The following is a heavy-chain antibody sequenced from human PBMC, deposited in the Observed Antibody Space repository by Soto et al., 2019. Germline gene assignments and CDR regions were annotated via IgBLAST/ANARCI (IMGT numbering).Heavy chain of an antibody. CDR2: IYPGDSDT. CDR3: ARSRQPIVWWGPHYYYYGMDV. J-gene: IGHJ6*02. Sequence: GESLKISCKGSGYSFTSYWIGWVRQMPGKGLEWMGIIYPGDSDTRYSPSFQGQVTISADKSISTAYLQWSSLKASDTAMYYCARSRQPIVWWGPHYYYYGMDVWGQGTTVTVSS. D-gene: IGHD3-16*01. V-gene: IGHV5-51*01. CDR1: GYSFTSYW.